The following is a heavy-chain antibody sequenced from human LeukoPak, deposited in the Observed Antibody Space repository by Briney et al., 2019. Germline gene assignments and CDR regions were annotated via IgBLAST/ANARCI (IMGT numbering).Heavy chain of an antibody. V-gene: IGHV4-59*11. J-gene: IGHJ6*03. CDR1: GGSISSHY. CDR2: IYYSGST. CDR3: ARLAASTYYYYYYYMDV. Sequence: PSETLSLTCTVSGGSISSHYWSWIRQPPGEGLEWIGYIYYSGSTNYNPSLKSRVTISVDTSKNQFSLKLSSVTAADTAVYYCARLAASTYYYYYYYMDVWGKGTTVTVSS. D-gene: IGHD6-19*01.